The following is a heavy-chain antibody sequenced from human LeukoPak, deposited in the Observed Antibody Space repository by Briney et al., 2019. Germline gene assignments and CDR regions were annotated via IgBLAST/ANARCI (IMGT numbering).Heavy chain of an antibody. V-gene: IGHV3-48*01. D-gene: IGHD3-10*01. CDR1: RFTFSTYS. Sequence: PGGSLRLSCAASRFTFSTYSMNWVRQAPGKGLEWVSYISSTSSTIYYADSVKGRFTISRDNAKNSLYLQMNSMRAEDTAVYYCARDTRLGDYYGSEGLYWGQGTLVTVSS. CDR2: ISSTSSTI. J-gene: IGHJ4*02. CDR3: ARDTRLGDYYGSEGLY.